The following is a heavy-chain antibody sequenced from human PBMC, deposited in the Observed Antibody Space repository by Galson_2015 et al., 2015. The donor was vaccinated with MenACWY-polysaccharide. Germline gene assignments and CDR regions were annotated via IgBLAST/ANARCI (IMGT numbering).Heavy chain of an antibody. V-gene: IGHV3-74*01. CDR3: TKACAKYCSGSSFYFDWFDP. Sequence: SLRLSCAASGFSFNTYWMHWVRHAPGKGLVWVSRINADGSATGYADSVRGRFTISRDNAKNTLYLEMNSLRAEDTAVYYCTKACAKYCSGSSFYFDWFDPWGQGTLVTVSS. CDR2: INADGSAT. D-gene: IGHD2-15*01. J-gene: IGHJ5*02. CDR1: GFSFNTYW.